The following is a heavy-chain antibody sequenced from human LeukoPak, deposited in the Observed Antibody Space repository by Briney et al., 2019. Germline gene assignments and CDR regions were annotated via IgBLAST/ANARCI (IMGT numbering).Heavy chain of an antibody. Sequence: GGSLRLSCAASGLTFSDYYMSCIRQAPGKGLEWVSDISSTSIYTNYADSVKGRFTISRDNAKNSLYLQMNSLRAEDTAVYYCAREDGYSSSWYSDYWGPGTLVTVSS. CDR2: ISSTSIYT. D-gene: IGHD6-13*01. J-gene: IGHJ4*02. V-gene: IGHV3-11*05. CDR1: GLTFSDYY. CDR3: AREDGYSSSWYSDY.